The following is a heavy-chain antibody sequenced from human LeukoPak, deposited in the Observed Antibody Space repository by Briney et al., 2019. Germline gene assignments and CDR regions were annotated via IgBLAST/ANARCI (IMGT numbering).Heavy chain of an antibody. V-gene: IGHV3-21*01. CDR3: ARDHDFWSVTDY. CDR2: ISGSNSYM. CDR1: GFTFSSFN. Sequence: GGSLRLSCAASGFTFSSFNINWVRQGPGKGLEWVSSISGSNSYMYYADSVKGRFTISRDNAKNSLYLQMNSLRAEDTAVYYCARDHDFWSVTDYWGQGTLVTVSS. D-gene: IGHD3-3*01. J-gene: IGHJ4*02.